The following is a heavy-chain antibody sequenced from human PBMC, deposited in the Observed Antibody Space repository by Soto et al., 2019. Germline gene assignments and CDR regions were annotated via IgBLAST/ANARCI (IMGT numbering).Heavy chain of an antibody. V-gene: IGHV1-69*01. D-gene: IGHD6-13*01. Sequence: QVQLVQSGAEVKKPGSSVKVSCKASGGTFSSYAISWVRQAPGQGLEWMGGIIPIFGTANYAQKFQGRVTITADESTSTAYMELSSLRSEDTAVYYCARGQPSSLYSSRIDAFDIWGQGTMVTVSS. CDR3: ARGQPSSLYSSRIDAFDI. CDR2: IIPIFGTA. J-gene: IGHJ3*02. CDR1: GGTFSSYA.